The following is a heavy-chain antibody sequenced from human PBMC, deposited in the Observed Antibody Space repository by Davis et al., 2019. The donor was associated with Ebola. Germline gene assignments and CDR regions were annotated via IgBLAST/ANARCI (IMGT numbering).Heavy chain of an antibody. V-gene: IGHV3-7*03. CDR3: ARRGSGHSPYFDY. J-gene: IGHJ4*02. CDR1: GFNFDDSW. Sequence: GESLKISCVVSGFNFDDSWMTWVRQAPGKGLEWVANMNGRGSLKNYVDSVKGRFTISRDNAKDSLYLQMDSLRAEDTALYYCARRGSGHSPYFDYWGQGTLVTVSS. CDR2: MNGRGSLK. D-gene: IGHD3-22*01.